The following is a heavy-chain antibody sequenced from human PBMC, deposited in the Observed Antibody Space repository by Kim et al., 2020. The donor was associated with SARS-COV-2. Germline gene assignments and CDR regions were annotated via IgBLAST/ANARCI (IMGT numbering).Heavy chain of an antibody. J-gene: IGHJ6*02. D-gene: IGHD3-10*01. CDR3: TRPVGSGSYYDYYYGMDV. CDR1: GFTFSGSA. V-gene: IGHV3-73*01. Sequence: GGSLRLSCAASGFTFSGSAIHWVRQASGKGLEWVGRIRSKANSYATAYAASVKGRFTISRDDSKNTAYRQMNSLKTEDTAVYYCTRPVGSGSYYDYYYGMDVWGPGTTVTVSS. CDR2: IRSKANSYAT.